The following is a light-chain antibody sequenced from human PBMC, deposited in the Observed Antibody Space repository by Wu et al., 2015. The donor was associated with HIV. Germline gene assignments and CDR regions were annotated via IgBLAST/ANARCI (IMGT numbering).Light chain of an antibody. CDR3: QQYNNWPPWT. J-gene: IGKJ1*01. V-gene: IGKV3-15*01. CDR2: GAS. CDR1: QXVSNN. Sequence: EIVMTQSPATLSVSPGERATLSCRASQXVSNNLAWYQQKSGQAPRLLIYGASTRATGIPARFSGSGSGTEFTLTISSMQSEDFAVYYCQQYNNWPPWTFGQGTKVEIK.